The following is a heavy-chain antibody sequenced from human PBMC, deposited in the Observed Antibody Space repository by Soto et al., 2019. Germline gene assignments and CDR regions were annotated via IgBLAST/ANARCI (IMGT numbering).Heavy chain of an antibody. Sequence: ASVNVSCKSSGYTFTSYCISWVRQAPGQGLEWMGWISAYNGNTNYAQKLQGRVTMTTDTSTSTAYMELRSLRSDDTAVYYCARLCSSTSCYVYYYYGMDVWGQGTTVTVSS. V-gene: IGHV1-18*04. CDR2: ISAYNGNT. CDR3: ARLCSSTSCYVYYYYGMDV. D-gene: IGHD2-2*01. CDR1: GYTFTSYC. J-gene: IGHJ6*02.